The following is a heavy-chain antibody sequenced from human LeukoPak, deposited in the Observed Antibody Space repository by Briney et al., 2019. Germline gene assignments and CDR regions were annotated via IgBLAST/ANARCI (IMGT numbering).Heavy chain of an antibody. J-gene: IGHJ1*01. CDR2: IKSDGST. V-gene: IGHV3-74*01. CDR1: GFTFSTYW. CDR3: ARAPSEIGGYYPEYFRH. D-gene: IGHD3-22*01. Sequence: GGSLRLSCAASGFTFSTYWMHWVRQAPGKGLVWVSRIKSDGSTNYADSEKGRFTISRDSANNTLSLQMNSLRPEDTGVYYCARAPSEIGGYYPEYFRHWGQGTLGTVSS.